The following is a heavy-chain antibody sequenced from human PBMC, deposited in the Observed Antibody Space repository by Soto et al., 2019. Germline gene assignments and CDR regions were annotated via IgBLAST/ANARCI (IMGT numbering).Heavy chain of an antibody. D-gene: IGHD5-12*01. CDR3: AKWDGYGDH. CDR1: GFTFSSNS. Sequence: EVQLLESGGDLIQPGGSLRLSCAASGFTFSSNSFTWVRQAPGKGLEYVSGISIGGDKTWHADSVKGRFTVSRDNSKNTGYLQMNSRRVDDTAVYYCAKWDGYGDHWGQGTLVTVSA. V-gene: IGHV3-23*01. CDR2: ISIGGDKT. J-gene: IGHJ5*02.